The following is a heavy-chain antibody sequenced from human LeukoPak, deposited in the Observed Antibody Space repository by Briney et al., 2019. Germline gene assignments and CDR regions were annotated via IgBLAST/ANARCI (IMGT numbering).Heavy chain of an antibody. V-gene: IGHV4-39*01. CDR2: MHYSGNT. CDR3: ARRGTSGSGRPWT. CDR1: GGSIKISDYY. D-gene: IGHD2-15*01. J-gene: IGHJ5*02. Sequence: SETLSVTRAVSGGSIKISDYYWGWIRQPPGKGLEWIGCMHYSGNTYYNPSLRSRVTISVDTSENQFSLKVRSVTAEDTAVYYCARRGTSGSGRPWTWGQGTLVTVSS.